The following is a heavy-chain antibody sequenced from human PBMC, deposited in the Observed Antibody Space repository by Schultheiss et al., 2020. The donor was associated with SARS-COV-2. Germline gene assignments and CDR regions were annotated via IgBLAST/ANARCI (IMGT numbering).Heavy chain of an antibody. V-gene: IGHV4-59*01. D-gene: IGHD5-24*01. CDR3: ARGGTRRDGYKNTPYYYYGMDV. J-gene: IGHJ6*02. CDR1: GGSISSYY. CDR2: IYHSGST. Sequence: SETLSLTCTVSGGSISSYYWSWIRQPPGKGLEWIGEIYHSGSTNYNPSLKSRVTISVDTSKNQFSLKLSSVTAADTAVYYCARGGTRRDGYKNTPYYYYGMDVWGQGTTVTGSS.